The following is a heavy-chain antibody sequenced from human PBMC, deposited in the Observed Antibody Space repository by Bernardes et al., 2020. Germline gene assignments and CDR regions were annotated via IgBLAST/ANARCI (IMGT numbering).Heavy chain of an antibody. V-gene: IGHV3-23*01. J-gene: IGHJ4*02. CDR1: AFTFSNYV. Sequence: GGSLRLSCAASAFTFSNYVMNWVRQAPGKGLEWVSTLSGSGGTNYYADSVKGRFTVSRDNSENTLFLAMNGLRHEDTAIYYCTKAPMVTFGGVVIPDYWGRGTQVTVSS. CDR3: TKAPMVTFGGVVIPDY. CDR2: LSGSGGTN. D-gene: IGHD3-16*01.